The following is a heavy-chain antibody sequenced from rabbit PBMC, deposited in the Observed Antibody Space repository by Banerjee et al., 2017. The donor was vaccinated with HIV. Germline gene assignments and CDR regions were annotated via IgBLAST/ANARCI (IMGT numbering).Heavy chain of an antibody. CDR2: IYISSGST. Sequence: QSLEESGGGLVKPEGSLTLTCKASGFDLSSYYYMCWVRQAPGKGLEWIACIYISSGSTYYASWAKGRFTISKTSSTTVTLQMTSLTAADTATYFCAREPYGYTGYVYAFNLWGPGTLVTVS. D-gene: IGHD6-1*01. CDR3: AREPYGYTGYVYAFNL. V-gene: IGHV1S40*01. CDR1: GFDLSSYYY. J-gene: IGHJ4*01.